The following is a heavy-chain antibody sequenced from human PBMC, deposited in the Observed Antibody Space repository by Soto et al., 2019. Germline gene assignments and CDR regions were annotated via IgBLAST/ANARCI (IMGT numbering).Heavy chain of an antibody. CDR2: IYPGDSDT. CDR1: GYSFTSYW. CDR3: ARASYYYDSSGHYFDY. D-gene: IGHD3-22*01. Sequence: PGESLKISCKGSGYSFTSYWIGWVRQMPGKGLEWMGIIYPGDSDTRYSPSFQGQVTISADKSISTAYLQWSSLKASDTAMYYCARASYYYDSSGHYFDYWGQGTLVTVSS. V-gene: IGHV5-51*01. J-gene: IGHJ4*02.